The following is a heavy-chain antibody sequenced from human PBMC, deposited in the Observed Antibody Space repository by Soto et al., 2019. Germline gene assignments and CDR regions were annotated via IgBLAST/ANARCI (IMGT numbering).Heavy chain of an antibody. CDR2: IYSGGST. CDR3: ATHGTDYYYYGMDV. D-gene: IGHD1-1*01. V-gene: IGHV3-53*01. J-gene: IGHJ6*02. CDR1: GFTVSSNY. Sequence: GGSLRLSCAASGFTVSSNYMSWVRQAPGKGLEWVSVIYSGGSTYYADSVKGRFTISRDNSKNTLYLQMNSLRAEDTAVYYCATHGTDYYYYGMDVWGQGSTVTVSS.